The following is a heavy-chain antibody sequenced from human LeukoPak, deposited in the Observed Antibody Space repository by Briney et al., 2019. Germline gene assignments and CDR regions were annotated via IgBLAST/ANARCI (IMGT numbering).Heavy chain of an antibody. CDR3: ARSRFGELGRLYWFDP. V-gene: IGHV1-18*01. CDR1: GYTFTSYG. Sequence: DSVKVSCKASGYTFTSYGISWVRQAPGQGLELMGWISAYNGNTNYAQKLQGRVTMTTDTSTSTAYMELRSLRSDDTAVYYCARSRFGELGRLYWFDPWGQGTLVTVSS. J-gene: IGHJ5*02. CDR2: ISAYNGNT. D-gene: IGHD3-10*02.